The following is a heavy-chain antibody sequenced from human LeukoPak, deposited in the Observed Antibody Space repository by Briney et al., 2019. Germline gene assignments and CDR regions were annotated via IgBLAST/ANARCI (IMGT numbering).Heavy chain of an antibody. J-gene: IGHJ4*02. CDR3: AREREGYYYDSSGYYPY. Sequence: ASVKVSCKASGYTFTSYGISWVRQAPGQGLEWVGWISAYNGNTNYAQKLQGRVTMTTDTSTSTAYMELRSLRSDDTAVYYCAREREGYYYDSSGYYPYWGQGTLVTVSS. D-gene: IGHD3-22*01. V-gene: IGHV1-18*01. CDR1: GYTFTSYG. CDR2: ISAYNGNT.